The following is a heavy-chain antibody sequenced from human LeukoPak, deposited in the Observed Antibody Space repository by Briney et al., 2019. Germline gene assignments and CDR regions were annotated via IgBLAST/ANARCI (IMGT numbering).Heavy chain of an antibody. Sequence: SWVRQAPGKGLEWVANIKQGGSEKYYVDSVKGRFTISRDNAKNSLYLQMNSLRAEDTAVYYCARGISAAGSIDFDYWGQGTLVTVSS. V-gene: IGHV3-7*01. J-gene: IGHJ4*02. CDR3: ARGISAAGSIDFDY. CDR2: IKQGGSEK. D-gene: IGHD6-13*01.